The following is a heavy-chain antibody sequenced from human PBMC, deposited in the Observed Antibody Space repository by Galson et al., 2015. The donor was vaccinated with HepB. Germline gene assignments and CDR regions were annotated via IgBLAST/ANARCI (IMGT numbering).Heavy chain of an antibody. CDR3: ARDDIWSSGWSPLDY. J-gene: IGHJ4*02. Sequence: SVKVSCKASGYTFTGYYMHWVRQAPGQGLEWMGWINPNSGGTNYAQKFQGWVTMTTDTSTSTAYMELRSLRSDDTAVYYCARDDIWSSGWSPLDYWGQGTLVTVSS. CDR1: GYTFTGYY. CDR2: INPNSGGT. D-gene: IGHD6-19*01. V-gene: IGHV1-2*04.